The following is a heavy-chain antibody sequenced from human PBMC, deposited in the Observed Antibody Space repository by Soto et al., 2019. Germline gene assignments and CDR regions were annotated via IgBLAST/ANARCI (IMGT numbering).Heavy chain of an antibody. CDR1: GYTFTSYD. CDR3: ARFNTLGYCSGGSCYYYYYGMDV. J-gene: IGHJ6*02. Sequence: ASVKVCCKASGYTFTSYDINWVRQATGQGLEWMGWMNPNSGNTGYAQKFQGRVTMTRNTSISTAYMELSSLRSEDTAVYYCARFNTLGYCSGGSCYYYYYGMDVWGQGTTVTVSS. V-gene: IGHV1-8*01. D-gene: IGHD2-15*01. CDR2: MNPNSGNT.